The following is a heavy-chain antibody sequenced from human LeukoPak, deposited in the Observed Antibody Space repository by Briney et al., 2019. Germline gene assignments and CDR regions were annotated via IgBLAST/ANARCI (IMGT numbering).Heavy chain of an antibody. CDR1: GGSFSGYY. J-gene: IGHJ4*02. CDR3: ARWGDYGDLHYFDY. V-gene: IGHV4-34*01. D-gene: IGHD4-17*01. Sequence: SETLSLTCAVYGGSFSGYYWSWIRQPPGKGLEWIGEINHSGSTNYNPSLKSRVTISVDTSKNQFSLKLSSVTAADTAVYYCARWGDYGDLHYFDYWGQGTLVTVSS. CDR2: INHSGST.